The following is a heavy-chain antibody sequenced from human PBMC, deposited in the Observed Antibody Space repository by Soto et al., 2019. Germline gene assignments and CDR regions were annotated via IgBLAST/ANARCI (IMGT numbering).Heavy chain of an antibody. CDR2: IIPILGIA. D-gene: IGHD3-22*01. J-gene: IGHJ6*02. CDR1: GGTFSSYT. CDR3: ARGYYYDSSGYYYYYYGMDV. V-gene: IGHV1-69*02. Sequence: QVQLVQSGAEVKKPGSSVKFSCKASGGTFSSYTISWVRQAPGQGLEWMGRIIPILGIANYAQKFQGRVTITADKSTSTAYMELSSLRSEDTAVYYCARGYYYDSSGYYYYYYGMDVWGQGTTVTVSS.